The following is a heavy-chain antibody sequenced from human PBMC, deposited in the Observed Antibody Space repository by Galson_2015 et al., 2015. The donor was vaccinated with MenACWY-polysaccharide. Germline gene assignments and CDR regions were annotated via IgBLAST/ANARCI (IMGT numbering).Heavy chain of an antibody. CDR2: IKSKTDGGTT. CDR1: GFTFSNAW. CDR3: TTDVDYYDSSGYRLH. Sequence: SLRLSCAASGFTFSNAWMSWVRQAPGKGLEWVGRIKSKTDGGTTDYAAPVKGRFTISRDDSKNTLYLQMNSLKTEDTAVYYCTTDVDYYDSSGYRLHWGQGTLVTVSS. V-gene: IGHV3-15*01. D-gene: IGHD3-22*01. J-gene: IGHJ4*02.